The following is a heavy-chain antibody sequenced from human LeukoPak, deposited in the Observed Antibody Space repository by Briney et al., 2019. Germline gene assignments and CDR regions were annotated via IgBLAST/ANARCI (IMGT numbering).Heavy chain of an antibody. Sequence: GGSLRLSCAASGFTFSSYEMNWVRQAPGKGLEWVSYISSSGSTIYYADSVKGRFTISRDNAKNSLYLQMNSLRAEDTAVYYCASSIVATIDDAFDIWGQGTMVTVSS. CDR2: ISSSGSTI. D-gene: IGHD5-12*01. V-gene: IGHV3-48*03. CDR1: GFTFSSYE. CDR3: ASSIVATIDDAFDI. J-gene: IGHJ3*02.